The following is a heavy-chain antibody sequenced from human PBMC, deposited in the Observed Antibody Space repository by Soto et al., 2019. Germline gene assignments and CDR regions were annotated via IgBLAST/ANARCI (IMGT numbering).Heavy chain of an antibody. CDR1: GGTFGSDA. CDR2: IIPIFGTT. CDR3: ARDRTDSGYYTNWLDP. J-gene: IGHJ5*02. D-gene: IGHD3-22*01. V-gene: IGHV1-69*06. Sequence: ASVKVSCKASGGTFGSDAITWVRQAPGQGLEWVGRIIPIFGTTNYAQNLQGRVTISADKSTLTSFMELHSLTSDDTALYYCARDRTDSGYYTNWLDPWGQGTQVTVSS.